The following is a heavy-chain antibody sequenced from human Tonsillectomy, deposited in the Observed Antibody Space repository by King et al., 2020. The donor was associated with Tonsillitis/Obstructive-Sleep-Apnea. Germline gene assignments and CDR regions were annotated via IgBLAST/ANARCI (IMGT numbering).Heavy chain of an antibody. CDR2: IDPSDSYT. CDR3: ARGGVGYDFAFDI. J-gene: IGHJ3*02. CDR1: GYSFASYW. D-gene: IGHD5-12*01. V-gene: IGHV5-10-1*01. Sequence: QLVQSGAEVKKPGESLRISCKCSGYSFASYWINWVRQMPGKGLEWMGRIDPSDSYTNYRPSFQGHVTFSVDKSISTAYLQWSSLRASDTAIYYCARGGVGYDFAFDIWGQGTMVTVSS.